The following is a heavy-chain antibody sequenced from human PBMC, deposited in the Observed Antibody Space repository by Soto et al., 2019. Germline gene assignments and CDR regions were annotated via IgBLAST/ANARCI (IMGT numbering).Heavy chain of an antibody. CDR1: GYTFTSYG. J-gene: IGHJ6*04. D-gene: IGHD6-13*01. Sequence: ASVKVSCKASGYTFTSYGISWVRQAPGQGLEWMGWISAYNGNTNYAQKLQGRVTMTTDTSTSTAYMELRSLRSDDTAVYYCARDVRGEDSSRRYYYYYGMDVWGKGTTVTVSS. V-gene: IGHV1-18*01. CDR2: ISAYNGNT. CDR3: ARDVRGEDSSRRYYYYYGMDV.